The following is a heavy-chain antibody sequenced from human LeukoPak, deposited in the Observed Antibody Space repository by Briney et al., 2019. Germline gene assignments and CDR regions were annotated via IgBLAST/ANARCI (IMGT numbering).Heavy chain of an antibody. J-gene: IGHJ4*02. CDR1: GGSISSYY. D-gene: IGHD6-6*01. V-gene: IGHV4-4*07. Sequence: SETLSLTCTVSGGSISSYYLSWIRQPAGKGLEWIGRIYTSGRTKYNPSLKIRVTMSVDTSKNQFSLKLRSVTAADTAVYYCARGGYSSSPLDYWGQGTLVTVSS. CDR3: ARGGYSSSPLDY. CDR2: IYTSGRT.